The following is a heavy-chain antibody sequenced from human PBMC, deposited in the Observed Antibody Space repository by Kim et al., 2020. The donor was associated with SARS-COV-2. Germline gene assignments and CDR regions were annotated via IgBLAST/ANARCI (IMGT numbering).Heavy chain of an antibody. CDR2: ISYDGSNQ. D-gene: IGHD1-20*01. Sequence: GGSLRLSCAASGFTFSNYAMHWVRQAPGKGLEWVAVISYDGSNQWYADSVKGRFTMSRDNYNTLYLQMNRLRTDDTAIYYCARDAITAYFDYWGQGTLVTVSS. J-gene: IGHJ4*02. V-gene: IGHV3-30-3*01. CDR1: GFTFSNYA. CDR3: ARDAITAYFDY.